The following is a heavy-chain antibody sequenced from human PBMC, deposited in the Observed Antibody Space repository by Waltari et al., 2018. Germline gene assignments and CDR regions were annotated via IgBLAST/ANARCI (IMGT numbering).Heavy chain of an antibody. V-gene: IGHV3-21*01. CDR1: GFTFSSYS. CDR3: AVEYDSSGYLDY. CDR2: ISSSSSYI. J-gene: IGHJ4*02. Sequence: EVQLVESGGGLVKPGGSLRLSCAASGFTFSSYSMTWVRQAPGKGLEWVSSISSSSSYIYYADSVKGRFTISRDNAKNSLYLQMNSLRAEDTAVYYCAVEYDSSGYLDYWGQGTLVTVSS. D-gene: IGHD3-22*01.